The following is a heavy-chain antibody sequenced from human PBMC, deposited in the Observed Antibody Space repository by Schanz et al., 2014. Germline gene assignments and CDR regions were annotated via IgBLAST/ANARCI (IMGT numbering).Heavy chain of an antibody. V-gene: IGHV4-34*01. CDR2: IKHSGGT. Sequence: QVQLQQWGAGLLKPSETLSLTCAVFGGSFSAYSWNWIRQPPGKGLEWIGEIKHSGGTNYNPSLKSRVTISIDPSKTQFSLKLSSVTAADTAVYYCAKGSSGWSPHLPWLGSWGRGTLVTVSS. CDR3: AKGSSGWSPHLPWLGS. J-gene: IGHJ5*02. D-gene: IGHD6-19*01. CDR1: GGSFSAYS.